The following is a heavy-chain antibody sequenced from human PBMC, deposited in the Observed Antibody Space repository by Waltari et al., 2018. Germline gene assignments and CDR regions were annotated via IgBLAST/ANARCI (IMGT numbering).Heavy chain of an antibody. Sequence: QVQLVQSGAEVKKPGSSVKVSCKASGGTFSSYAISWVRQAPGQGLEWMGRSIPSMGIANYAQKFQGRVTITADKSTSTAYMELSSLRSEDTAVYYCASIAAAGTYYYYGMDVWGQGTTVTVSS. J-gene: IGHJ6*02. D-gene: IGHD6-13*01. CDR1: GGTFSSYA. V-gene: IGHV1-69*09. CDR3: ASIAAAGTYYYYGMDV. CDR2: SIPSMGIA.